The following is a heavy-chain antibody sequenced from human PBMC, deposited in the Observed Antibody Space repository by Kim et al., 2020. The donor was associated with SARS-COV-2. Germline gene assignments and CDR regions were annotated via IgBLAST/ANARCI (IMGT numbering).Heavy chain of an antibody. D-gene: IGHD3-16*01. CDR3: AREGDFTGWFDP. V-gene: IGHV3-21*01. J-gene: IGHJ5*02. Sequence: YYADSVKGRFTISRDNAKNSLYLQMNSLRAEDTAVYYCAREGDFTGWFDPWGQGTLVTVSS.